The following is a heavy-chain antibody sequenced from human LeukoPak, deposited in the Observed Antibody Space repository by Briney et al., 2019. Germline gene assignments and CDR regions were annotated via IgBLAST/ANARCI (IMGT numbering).Heavy chain of an antibody. Sequence: GRSLRLSGAASGFTFSHYGFHWVRQAPGKGLEWVAVIWSDGTNQFYADSVKGRFTISRDSSQKTVYLEMHSLRTEDTAMYYCAKDAQRGFDYSNSLEYWGPGTLVTVSS. D-gene: IGHD4-11*01. CDR3: AKDAQRGFDYSNSLEY. J-gene: IGHJ4*02. CDR1: GFTFSHYG. V-gene: IGHV3-33*06. CDR2: IWSDGTNQ.